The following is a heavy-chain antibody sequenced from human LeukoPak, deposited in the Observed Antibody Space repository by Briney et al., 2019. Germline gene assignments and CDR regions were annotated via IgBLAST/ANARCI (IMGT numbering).Heavy chain of an antibody. CDR2: INPNSGGT. Sequence: ASVKVSCKASGYTFTGYYMHWVRQAPGQGLEWMGWINPNSGGTNYAQKFQGRVTMTRDTSISTAYMELSRLRSDDTAVFYCARLSGDRNWFDPWGQGILVTVSS. CDR1: GYTFTGYY. CDR3: ARLSGDRNWFDP. V-gene: IGHV1-2*02. D-gene: IGHD2-21*01. J-gene: IGHJ5*02.